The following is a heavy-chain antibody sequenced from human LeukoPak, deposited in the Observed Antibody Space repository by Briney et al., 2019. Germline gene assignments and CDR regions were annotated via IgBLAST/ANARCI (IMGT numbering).Heavy chain of an antibody. D-gene: IGHD6-13*01. CDR3: AKAAAGYFDY. CDR2: ISGSGGST. V-gene: IGHV3-23*01. Sequence: GGSLRLSCAASGFTVSSNYMSWVRQAPGKGLEWVSAISGSGGSTYYADSVKGRFTISRDNSKNTLYLQMNSLRAEDTAVYYCAKAAAGYFDYWGQGTLVTVSS. J-gene: IGHJ4*02. CDR1: GFTVSSNY.